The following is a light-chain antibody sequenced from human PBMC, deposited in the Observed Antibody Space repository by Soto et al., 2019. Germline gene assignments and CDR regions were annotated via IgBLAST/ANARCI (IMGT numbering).Light chain of an antibody. J-gene: IGLJ1*01. CDR1: SSNIGSNY. CDR3: SAGHGDLSGASYV. V-gene: IGLV1-47*01. CDR2: RNN. Sequence: QSALTQPPSASGTPGQRVTISCSGSSSNIGSNYVYWYQQLPGTAPKLLIYRNNQRPSGVPDRFSGSKSGTSASLAISGLRSEDEADYYCSAGHGDLSGASYVFGTGTKVTVL.